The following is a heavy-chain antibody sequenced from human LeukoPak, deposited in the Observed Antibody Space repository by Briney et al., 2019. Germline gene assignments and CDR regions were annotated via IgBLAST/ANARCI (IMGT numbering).Heavy chain of an antibody. Sequence: TGGSLRLSCAASGFTFSSYWMSWVRQAPGKGLEWVANIKQDGSEKYYVDSVKGRFTISRDNAKNSLYLQMNSLRAEDTAVYYCASYDILTGTYFDYWGQGTLVTVSS. CDR2: IKQDGSEK. CDR3: ASYDILTGTYFDY. J-gene: IGHJ4*02. CDR1: GFTFSSYW. V-gene: IGHV3-7*01. D-gene: IGHD3-9*01.